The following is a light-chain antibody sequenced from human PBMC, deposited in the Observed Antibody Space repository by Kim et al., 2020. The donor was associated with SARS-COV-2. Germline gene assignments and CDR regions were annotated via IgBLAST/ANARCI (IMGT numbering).Light chain of an antibody. V-gene: IGLV3-1*01. CDR2: KDI. CDR3: QTWDGGTAVV. J-gene: IGLJ3*02. Sequence: VSLGQTAILTCSGDALGDRYTLWFQQKPGHPPVLVIYKDITRTSGIPERFSGSNSGNTATLTISGTQPMDEAEYYCQTWDGGTAVVFGGGTQLTVL. CDR1: ALGDRY.